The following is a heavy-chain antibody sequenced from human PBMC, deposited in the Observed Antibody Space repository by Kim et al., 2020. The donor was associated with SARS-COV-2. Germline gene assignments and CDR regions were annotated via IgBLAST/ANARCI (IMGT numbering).Heavy chain of an antibody. CDR1: GFTFSNAW. V-gene: IGHV3-15*01. CDR3: TAYRIVGAVLVPNRNDY. D-gene: IGHD1-26*01. CDR2: IKSKTDGGTT. Sequence: GGSLRLSCAASGFTFSNAWMSWVRQAPGKGLEWVGRIKSKTDGGTTDYAAPVKGRFTISRDDSKNTLYLQMNSLKTEDTAVYYCTAYRIVGAVLVPNRNDYWGQGTLVTVSS. J-gene: IGHJ4*02.